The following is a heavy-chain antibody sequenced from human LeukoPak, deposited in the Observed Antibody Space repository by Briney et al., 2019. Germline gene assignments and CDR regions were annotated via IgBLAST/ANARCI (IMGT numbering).Heavy chain of an antibody. Sequence: EASVKVSCKASGGTFSSYAISWVRQAPGQGLEWMGGIIPIFGTANYAQKFQGRVTITADESTSTAYMELSSLRSEDTAVYYCGFQGPSRGDDDFLYYYYYGMDVWGQGTTVTVSS. CDR3: GFQGPSRGDDDFLYYYYYGMDV. D-gene: IGHD3-3*01. V-gene: IGHV1-69*13. CDR1: GGTFSSYA. J-gene: IGHJ6*02. CDR2: IIPIFGTA.